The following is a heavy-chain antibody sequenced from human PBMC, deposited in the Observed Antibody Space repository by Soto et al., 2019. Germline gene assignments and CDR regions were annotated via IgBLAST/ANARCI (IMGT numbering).Heavy chain of an antibody. Sequence: GESLKISCMGSGYKVSTWHNFTSYWIAWVRQMPGEGLEWMGIIYPGDSDTRYSPSFQGQVTISADKSINSVYLQWSSLKASDTATYYCARLGFNYDFLIGYYNVPHYYGIDVRGQQTTVTVSS. V-gene: IGHV5-51*01. J-gene: IGHJ6*02. D-gene: IGHD3-9*01. CDR3: ARLGFNYDFLIGYYNVPHYYGIDV. CDR1: GYKVSTWHNFTSYW. CDR2: IYPGDSDT.